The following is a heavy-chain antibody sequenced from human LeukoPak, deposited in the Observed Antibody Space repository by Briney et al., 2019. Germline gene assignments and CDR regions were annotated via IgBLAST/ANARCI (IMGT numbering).Heavy chain of an antibody. D-gene: IGHD1-26*01. CDR1: GGSISSSSYY. Sequence: SETLSLTCTVSGGSISSSSYYWGWIRQPPGKGLEWIGSIYCSGSTYYNPSLKSRVTISVDTSKDQFSLKLSSVTAADTAVYYCARTSSGSYPYYFDYWGQGTLVTVSS. J-gene: IGHJ4*02. CDR2: IYCSGST. V-gene: IGHV4-39*01. CDR3: ARTSSGSYPYYFDY.